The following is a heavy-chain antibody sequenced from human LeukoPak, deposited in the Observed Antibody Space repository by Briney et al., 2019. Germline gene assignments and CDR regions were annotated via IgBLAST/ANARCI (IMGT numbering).Heavy chain of an antibody. V-gene: IGHV3-23*01. CDR2: INFTGAAS. J-gene: IGHJ5*02. D-gene: IGHD1/OR15-1a*01. Sequence: PGGSLRLSCVASGFTFSSYAMNWVRQAPGKGLEWVSAINFTGAASYYADSVEGRFTISRDNSKNTLYLQMDGLRPEDRATYCCAKNWEHLKDWFDPWGQGTLVSDSS. CDR3: AKNWEHLKDWFDP. CDR1: GFTFSSYA.